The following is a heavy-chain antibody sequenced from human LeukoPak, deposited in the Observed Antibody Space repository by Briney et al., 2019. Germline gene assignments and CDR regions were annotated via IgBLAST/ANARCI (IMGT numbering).Heavy chain of an antibody. CDR1: GGSISSYY. J-gene: IGHJ4*02. CDR2: IYYSGST. CDR3: WRPVRMKSADRQLGY. D-gene: IGHD6-6*01. V-gene: IGHV4-59*01. Sequence: SETLSLTCTVSGGSISSYYWSWIRQPPGKGLEWIGYIYYSGSTNYNPALKSGVTISVDTYENQFSLQLRFVTAAGTAVYFFWRPVRMKSADRQLGYWGQGTLLTVSS.